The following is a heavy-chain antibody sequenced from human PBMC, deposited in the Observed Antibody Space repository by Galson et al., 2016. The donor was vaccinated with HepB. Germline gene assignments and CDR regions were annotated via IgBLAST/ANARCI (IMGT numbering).Heavy chain of an antibody. CDR1: GFTFSNYA. Sequence: SLRLSCAASGFTFSNYAIHWVRQAPGKGLEIVSATSPNGAYTYYAEFVKGRFTVPSDNSRNTLFLQMTRLRLEDTGVYYCARFKPEGEMPTIPVGSLDYWGLGTLVTISS. V-gene: IGHV3-64*04. CDR3: ARFKPEGEMPTIPVGSLDY. CDR2: TSPNGAYT. D-gene: IGHD5-24*01. J-gene: IGHJ4*02.